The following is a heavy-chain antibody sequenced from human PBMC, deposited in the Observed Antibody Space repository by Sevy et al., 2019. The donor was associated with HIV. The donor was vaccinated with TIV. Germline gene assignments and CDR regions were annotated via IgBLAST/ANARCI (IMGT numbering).Heavy chain of an antibody. Sequence: GGSLGFSFTPSELTLGLLTIGWVRQAQGRGREWIPFIRRKAYGGTTEYAGSVKGRFTISRDDSKSVAYLLMNSLKTEDTAVYYCTRVEGTTDWGMDVWGQGTTVTVSS. CDR3: TRVEGTTDWGMDV. CDR2: IRRKAYGGTT. J-gene: IGHJ6*02. CDR1: ELTLGLLT. V-gene: IGHV3-49*02. D-gene: IGHD1-7*01.